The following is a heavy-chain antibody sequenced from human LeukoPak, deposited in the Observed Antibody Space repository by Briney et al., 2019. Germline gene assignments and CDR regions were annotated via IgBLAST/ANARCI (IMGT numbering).Heavy chain of an antibody. CDR1: GGSISSSSYY. Sequence: PSETLSLTCTVSGGSISSSSYYWGWIRQPPGKGLEWIGSIYYSGSTYYNPSLKSRVTISVDTSKNQFSLKLSSVTAADTAVYYCARDPGRYDFWSGYYTESYFDYWGQGTLVTVSS. CDR2: IYYSGST. V-gene: IGHV4-39*07. J-gene: IGHJ4*02. CDR3: ARDPGRYDFWSGYYTESYFDY. D-gene: IGHD3-3*01.